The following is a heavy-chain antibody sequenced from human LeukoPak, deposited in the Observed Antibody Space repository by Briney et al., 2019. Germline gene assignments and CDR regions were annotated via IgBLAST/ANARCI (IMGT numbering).Heavy chain of an antibody. Sequence: GGSLRLSCAASGFTFSSYSMTWVRQAPGKGLEWVSYISSSSSTIYYADSVKGRFTISRDNAKNSLYLQMNSLRAEDTAVYYCARRGIDEDFDYWGQGTLVTVSS. CDR1: GFTFSSYS. V-gene: IGHV3-48*04. J-gene: IGHJ4*02. CDR2: ISSSSSTI. CDR3: ARRGIDEDFDY. D-gene: IGHD3-16*01.